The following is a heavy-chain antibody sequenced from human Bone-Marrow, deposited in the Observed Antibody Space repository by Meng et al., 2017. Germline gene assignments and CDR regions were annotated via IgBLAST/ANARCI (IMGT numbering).Heavy chain of an antibody. Sequence: GGSLRLSCAASGFTFSSYGMHWVRQAPGKGLEWVAVIWYDGSNKYYADSVKGRFTISRDNSKNTLYLQMNSLRAEDTAMYYCARDHGQLLSGRFDYWGQGTLVTVSS. CDR1: GFTFSSYG. D-gene: IGHD2-2*01. CDR3: ARDHGQLLSGRFDY. J-gene: IGHJ4*02. CDR2: IWYDGSNK. V-gene: IGHV3-33*01.